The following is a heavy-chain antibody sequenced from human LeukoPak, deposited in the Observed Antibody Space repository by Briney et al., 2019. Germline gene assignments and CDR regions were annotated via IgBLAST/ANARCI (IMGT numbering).Heavy chain of an antibody. CDR3: AREEYYYYYMDV. CDR1: GFTFSSYA. V-gene: IGHV3-74*01. Sequence: GGSLRLSCAASGFTFSSYAMSWVRQAPGKGLVWVSRINTDGSSTSYADSVKGRFTISRDNAKNTLYLQMNSLRAEDTAVYYCAREEYYYYYMDVWGKGTTVTVSS. J-gene: IGHJ6*03. CDR2: INTDGSST.